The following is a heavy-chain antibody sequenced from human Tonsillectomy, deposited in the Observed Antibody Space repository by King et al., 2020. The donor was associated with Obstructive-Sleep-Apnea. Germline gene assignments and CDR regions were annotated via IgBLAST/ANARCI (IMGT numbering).Heavy chain of an antibody. J-gene: IGHJ5*02. CDR3: AGDPSNTTPLGRWFAP. V-gene: IGHV1-46*01. D-gene: IGHD1-14*01. CDR1: GYTLTTYY. Sequence: QLVQSGAEVKKPGASVRVSCKASGYTLTTYYIHWVRQAPGQGLEWMGIINPTGGSTIYAQKFQGRVTMTRDTSTSTVYMELSSLRSEDTAVYYCAGDPSNTTPLGRWFAPWGQGTLVTVSS. CDR2: INPTGGST.